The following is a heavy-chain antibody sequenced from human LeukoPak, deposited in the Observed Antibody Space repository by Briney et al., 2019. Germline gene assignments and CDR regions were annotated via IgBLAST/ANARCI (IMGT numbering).Heavy chain of an antibody. CDR2: IYCSGST. CDR1: GGSISSYY. V-gene: IGHV4-59*01. Sequence: SETLSLTCTVSGGSISSYYWSWIRQPPGKGLEWIGYIYCSGSTNYNPPLKSRVTISVDTSKNQFSLKLSSVTAADTAVYYCARQGSAVTIFGVVNVYMDVWGKGTTVTVSS. CDR3: ARQGSAVTIFGVVNVYMDV. D-gene: IGHD3-3*01. J-gene: IGHJ6*03.